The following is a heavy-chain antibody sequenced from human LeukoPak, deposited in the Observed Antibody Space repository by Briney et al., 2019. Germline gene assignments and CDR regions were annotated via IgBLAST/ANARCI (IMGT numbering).Heavy chain of an antibody. CDR3: VRVGPWQRFDY. J-gene: IGHJ4*02. CDR1: GFTYSSFA. V-gene: IGHV3-21*01. Sequence: PGGSPRLSCAASGFTYSSFAMSWVRQAPGMGLEWVSTISSSGTSIYYADSVKGRFTISRDNAKSSLWLQMSSLRVEDTAVFYCVRVGPWQRFDYWGQGTLVTVSS. CDR2: ISSSGTSI.